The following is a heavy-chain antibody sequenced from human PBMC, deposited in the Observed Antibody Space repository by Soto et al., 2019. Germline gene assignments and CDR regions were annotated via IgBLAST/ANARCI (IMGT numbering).Heavy chain of an antibody. CDR3: AKIYYHDASGYFRLEPDDALDI. Sequence: GGSLRLSCAASGFTFSSYGMHWVRQAPGKGLEWVALISYDGTNKYYADSVKGRFTISRDNSKNTLYLQMNSLRAEDTAVYYCAKIYYHDASGYFRLEPDDALDIWGQGTMVTVSS. CDR2: ISYDGTNK. V-gene: IGHV3-30*18. D-gene: IGHD3-22*01. CDR1: GFTFSSYG. J-gene: IGHJ3*02.